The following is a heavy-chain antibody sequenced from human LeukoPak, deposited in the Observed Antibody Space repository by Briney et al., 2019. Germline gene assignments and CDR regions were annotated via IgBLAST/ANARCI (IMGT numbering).Heavy chain of an antibody. D-gene: IGHD1/OR15-1a*01. Sequence: PSETLSLTCTVSGGSVSSYYWSWIRQPPGKGLEWIGEINHSGSTNYNPSLKSRVTISVDTSKNQFSLKLSSVTAADTAVCYCARAPTRGIDYWGQGTLVTVSS. CDR2: INHSGST. V-gene: IGHV4-34*01. J-gene: IGHJ4*02. CDR3: ARAPTRGIDY. CDR1: GGSVSSYY.